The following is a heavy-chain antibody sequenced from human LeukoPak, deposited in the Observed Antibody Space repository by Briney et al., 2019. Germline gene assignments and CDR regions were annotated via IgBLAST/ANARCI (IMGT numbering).Heavy chain of an antibody. D-gene: IGHD3-22*01. Sequence: SETLSLTCTVSGGSISSYYWSWIRQPPGKGLEWMGYIYYSGSTNYNPSLKSRVTMSVDTSKNQFSLQLSSVTAADTAVYYCARDAYYYDSSGYYRFDYWGQGTLVTVSS. CDR2: IYYSGST. CDR1: GGSISSYY. CDR3: ARDAYYYDSSGYYRFDY. J-gene: IGHJ4*02. V-gene: IGHV4-59*12.